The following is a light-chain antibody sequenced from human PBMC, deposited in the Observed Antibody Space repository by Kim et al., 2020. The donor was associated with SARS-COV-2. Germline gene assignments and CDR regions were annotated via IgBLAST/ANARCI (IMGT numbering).Light chain of an antibody. V-gene: IGKV1-5*03. J-gene: IGKJ1*01. CDR2: KAS. CDR3: QQYNSYPWT. Sequence: ASVGDRGTITCRASQSISSWLAWYQQKPGKAPKILIYKASSLESGVPSRFSGSGSGTEFTLTISSLQPDDFATYYCQQYNSYPWTFGQGTKVEIK. CDR1: QSISSW.